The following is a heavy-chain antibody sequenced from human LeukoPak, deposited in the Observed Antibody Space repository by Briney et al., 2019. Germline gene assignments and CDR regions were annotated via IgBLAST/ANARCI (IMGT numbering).Heavy chain of an antibody. V-gene: IGHV1-18*01. Sequence: WASVKVSCKASGYSFSSYGISWVRQVPGQGLEWMGWISAHNGNTNYAQNVQGRVTMTTDTSTSTAYMELRSLRSDDTAVYSCARTDYGDYSYYFDYWGQGTLVTVSS. D-gene: IGHD4-17*01. CDR2: ISAHNGNT. J-gene: IGHJ4*02. CDR1: GYSFSSYG. CDR3: ARTDYGDYSYYFDY.